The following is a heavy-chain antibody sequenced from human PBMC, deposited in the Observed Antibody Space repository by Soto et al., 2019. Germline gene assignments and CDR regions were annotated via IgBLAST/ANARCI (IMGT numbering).Heavy chain of an antibody. J-gene: IGHJ5*02. Sequence: SETLSLTCTVSGGSISSSSYYWGWIRQPPGKGLEWIGSIYYSGSTYYNPSLKSRVTISVDTSKNQFSLKLSSVTAADTAVYYCASGIAAAEAGGWFDPWGQGTLVTVSS. CDR2: IYYSGST. CDR1: GGSISSSSYY. D-gene: IGHD6-13*01. CDR3: ASGIAAAEAGGWFDP. V-gene: IGHV4-39*01.